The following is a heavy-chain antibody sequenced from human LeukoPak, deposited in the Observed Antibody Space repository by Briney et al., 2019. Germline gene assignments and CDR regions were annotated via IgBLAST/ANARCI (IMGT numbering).Heavy chain of an antibody. D-gene: IGHD6-19*01. Sequence: GGSLRLSCAASGFTFSSYAMSWVRQAPGKGLEWVSAISGSGGSTYYADSVKGRFTISRDNSKNTLYLQMNSLRAEDTAVYYCATGYGSGWPKGGHNNWFDPWGQGTLVTVSS. CDR2: ISGSGGST. V-gene: IGHV3-23*01. CDR1: GFTFSSYA. J-gene: IGHJ5*02. CDR3: ATGYGSGWPKGGHNNWFDP.